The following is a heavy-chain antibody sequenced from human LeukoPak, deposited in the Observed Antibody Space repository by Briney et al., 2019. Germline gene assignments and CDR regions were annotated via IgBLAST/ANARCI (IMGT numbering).Heavy chain of an antibody. V-gene: IGHV3-30*02. CDR3: ARGVRIAVAGYIDC. CDR2: IRYDGSNK. Sequence: PGGSLRLSCAASGFTFSSYGMHWVRQAPGKGLEWVAFIRYDGSNKYYADSVKGRFTISRDNSKNTLYLQMNSLRAEDTAVYYCARGVRIAVAGYIDCWGQGTLVTVSS. D-gene: IGHD6-19*01. CDR1: GFTFSSYG. J-gene: IGHJ4*02.